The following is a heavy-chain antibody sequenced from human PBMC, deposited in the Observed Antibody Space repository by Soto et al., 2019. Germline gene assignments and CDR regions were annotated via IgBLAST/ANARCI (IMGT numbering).Heavy chain of an antibody. CDR1: GFIFSSYA. V-gene: IGHV3-23*01. CDR3: GSAFYGSGSYWGFDY. CDR2: ISGGGGST. J-gene: IGHJ4*02. D-gene: IGHD3-10*01. Sequence: EVQLLESGGGLVQPGGSLRLSCAASGFIFSSYALNWVRQAPGKGLEWASSISGGGGSTNYADSVKGRFTISRDNSKNTLYLQLNSLRAEDTALSYCGSAFYGSGSYWGFDYWGQGTLVTVSS.